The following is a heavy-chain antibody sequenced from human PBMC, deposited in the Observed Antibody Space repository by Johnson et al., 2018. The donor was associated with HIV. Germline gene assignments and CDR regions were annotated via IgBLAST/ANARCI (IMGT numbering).Heavy chain of an antibody. CDR2: ISYDGSNN. CDR1: GFTFSRYG. D-gene: IGHD3-22*01. V-gene: IGHV3-30*19. J-gene: IGHJ3*01. CDR3: ARDYYDSGDQWAHVAFDV. Sequence: QVHLVESGGGVVQPGGSLRLSCAASGFTFSRYGMHWVRQAPGKGLQWVAIISYDGSNNYYADSVKGRFTISRDNSKNTLYLQMNSLRAEDTAIYYCARDYYDSGDQWAHVAFDVWGQGIMVTVSS.